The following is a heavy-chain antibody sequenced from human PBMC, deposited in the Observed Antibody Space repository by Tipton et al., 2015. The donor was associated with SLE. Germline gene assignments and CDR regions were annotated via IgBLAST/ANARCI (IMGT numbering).Heavy chain of an antibody. Sequence: TLSLTCTVSGVSVGSTSFYWIWIRQSAGRGLEWIGRISSTGGTDYNPSLKGRVTFSVDTSRNQFSLNLRSVTATDTAVYYCARDAGWTPMDVWGKGTTVTVSS. CDR3: ARDAGWTPMDV. D-gene: IGHD3/OR15-3a*01. V-gene: IGHV4-61*02. J-gene: IGHJ6*04. CDR1: GVSVGSTSFY. CDR2: ISSTGGT.